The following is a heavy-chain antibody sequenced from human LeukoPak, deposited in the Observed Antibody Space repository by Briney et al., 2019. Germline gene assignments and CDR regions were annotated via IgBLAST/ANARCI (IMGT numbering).Heavy chain of an antibody. CDR3: AKGYCVNDKCSNYDY. CDR2: VSNSGGST. V-gene: IGHV3-23*01. J-gene: IGHJ4*02. Sequence: GGSLRLSCAASGFTFNNYVMSWIRQVPGKGLEWVSVVSNSGGSTYYADSVKGRFTISRDNSKNTMYLQMNSLRAEDTAVYYCAKGYCVNDKCSNYDYWGQGTLVTVSS. D-gene: IGHD2-8*01. CDR1: GFTFNNYV.